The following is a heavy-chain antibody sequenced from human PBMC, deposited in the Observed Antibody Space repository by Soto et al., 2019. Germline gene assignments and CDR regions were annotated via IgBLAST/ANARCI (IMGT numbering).Heavy chain of an antibody. J-gene: IGHJ4*02. D-gene: IGHD3-9*01. CDR2: IYPGDSDT. CDR1: GYSFTRYW. V-gene: IGHV5-51*01. Sequence: GESLNISCKGSGYSFTRYWIVWLRQMPGKGLEWMGIIYPGDSDTRYSPSFQGQVTISADKSISTAYLQWSSLKASDTAMYYCARHGVGDILTGQPDYWGQGTLVTVSS. CDR3: ARHGVGDILTGQPDY.